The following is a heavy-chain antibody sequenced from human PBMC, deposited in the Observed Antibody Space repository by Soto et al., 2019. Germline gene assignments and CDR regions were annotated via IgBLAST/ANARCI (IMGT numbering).Heavy chain of an antibody. CDR1: GGSFSGYY. J-gene: IGHJ6*02. V-gene: IGHV4-34*01. D-gene: IGHD3-10*01. Sequence: SETLSLTCAVYGGSFSGYYWSWIRQPPGKGLEWIGEINHSGSTNYNPSLKSRVTISVDTSKNQFSLKLSSVTAADTAVYYCARSPFLGVRGVIIVYYGMDVWGQGTTVTVSS. CDR3: ARSPFLGVRGVIIVYYGMDV. CDR2: INHSGST.